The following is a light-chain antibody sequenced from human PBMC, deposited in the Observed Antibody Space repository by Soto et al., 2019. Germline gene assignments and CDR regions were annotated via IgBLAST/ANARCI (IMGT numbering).Light chain of an antibody. V-gene: IGKV3D-20*02. CDR1: QSISNNY. J-gene: IGKJ4*01. CDR2: GAS. CDR3: QQRSTWPLT. Sequence: EIVLTQSPGTLSLSPGERATLSCRASQSISNNYLAWYHQKPGQAPRLLISGASSRATGIPDRFSGSGSGTDFTLTISRLEPEDFAVYYCQQRSTWPLTFGGGTKVEIK.